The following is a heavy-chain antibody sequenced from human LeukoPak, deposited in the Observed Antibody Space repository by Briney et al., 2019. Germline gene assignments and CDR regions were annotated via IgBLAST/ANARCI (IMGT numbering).Heavy chain of an antibody. J-gene: IGHJ4*02. Sequence: GGSLRLSCAASGFTFSSYWMSWVRQAPGRGLEWVANIKQDGSEKYYVDSVKGRFTISRDNAKNSLYLQMNSLRAEDTAVYYCAREGIRRGPYYFDYWGQGTLVTVSS. CDR2: IKQDGSEK. V-gene: IGHV3-7*01. D-gene: IGHD2-21*01. CDR1: GFTFSSYW. CDR3: AREGIRRGPYYFDY.